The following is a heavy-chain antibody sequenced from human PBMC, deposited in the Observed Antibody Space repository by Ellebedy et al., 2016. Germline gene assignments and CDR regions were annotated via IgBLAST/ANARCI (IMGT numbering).Heavy chain of an antibody. Sequence: GGSLRLSCAASGFTFGDYYMTWTRQSSGKGLEWLSYISGTSADTDYADSVRGRFSISRDNAKNTLCLQMNGLRVEDTAVYYCARHARVPASWGPGTLVTVSS. CDR1: GFTFGDYY. D-gene: IGHD2-2*01. CDR3: ARHARVPAS. CDR2: ISGTSADT. V-gene: IGHV3-11*06. J-gene: IGHJ5*02.